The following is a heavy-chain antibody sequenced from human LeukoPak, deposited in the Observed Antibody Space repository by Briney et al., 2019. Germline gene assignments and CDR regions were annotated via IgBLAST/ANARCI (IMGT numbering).Heavy chain of an antibody. Sequence: AGGSLRLSCAASGFTFSSSSMNWVRQAPGKGLEWVSAISGSGGSTYYADSVKGRFTISRDNSKNTLYLQMNSLRAEDTAVYYCAKVGITMVRGVPGGIDYWGQGTLVTVSS. CDR2: ISGSGGST. J-gene: IGHJ4*02. V-gene: IGHV3-23*01. D-gene: IGHD3-10*01. CDR1: GFTFSSSS. CDR3: AKVGITMVRGVPGGIDY.